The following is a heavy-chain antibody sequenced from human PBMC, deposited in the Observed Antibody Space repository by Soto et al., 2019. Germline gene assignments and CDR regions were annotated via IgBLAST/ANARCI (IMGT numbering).Heavy chain of an antibody. V-gene: IGHV1-69*13. CDR1: GGTFSSYA. CDR3: ASTAKQWLVTPLFN. D-gene: IGHD6-19*01. J-gene: IGHJ4*02. CDR2: IIPIFGTA. Sequence: SVKVSCKASGGTFSSYAISWVRQAPGQGLEWMGGIIPIFGTANYAQKFQGRVTITADESTSTAYMELSSLRSEDTAVYYCASTAKQWLVTPLFNWGQGTRITVSS.